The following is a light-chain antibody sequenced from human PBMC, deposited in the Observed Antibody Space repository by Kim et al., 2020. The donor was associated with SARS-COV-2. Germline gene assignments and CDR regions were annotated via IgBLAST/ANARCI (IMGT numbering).Light chain of an antibody. CDR3: HQRAYWPLT. V-gene: IGKV3-11*01. Sequence: LSPGERATVSGRASQSVSSHLAWYQQKPGQAPRLLIYEATNRATGIPARFSGSGSGTDFTLTISSLEHEDFAVYYCHQRAYWPLTFGGGTKVDIK. CDR2: EAT. CDR1: QSVSSH. J-gene: IGKJ4*01.